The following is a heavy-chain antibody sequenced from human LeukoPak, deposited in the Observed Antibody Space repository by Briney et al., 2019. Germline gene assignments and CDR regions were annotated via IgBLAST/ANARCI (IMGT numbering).Heavy chain of an antibody. Sequence: GGFLRLSCAASGFTFSNYWMSWVRQAPGKGLEFMANIKEAGSEKYYVDSVKGRFTISRDNDKNSVHLQMNNLRAEDTAVYYCARGGGMRSWYDFDYWGQGILVTVSS. CDR1: GFTFSNYW. J-gene: IGHJ4*02. CDR3: ARGGGMRSWYDFDY. V-gene: IGHV3-7*04. D-gene: IGHD6-13*01. CDR2: IKEAGSEK.